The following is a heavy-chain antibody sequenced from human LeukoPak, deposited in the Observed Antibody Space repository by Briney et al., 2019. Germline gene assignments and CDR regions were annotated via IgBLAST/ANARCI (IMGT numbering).Heavy chain of an antibody. CDR1: GFIFSSYA. Sequence: GGSLRLSCAASGFIFSSYAMSWVRQAPGKGLEWVSTISGSGGSTYYADSVKGRFTMSRDSSKNTLYLQMNSLIAEDTAVYYCASKIGYWGQGTLVTVSS. J-gene: IGHJ4*02. CDR3: ASKIGY. V-gene: IGHV3-23*01. CDR2: ISGSGGST.